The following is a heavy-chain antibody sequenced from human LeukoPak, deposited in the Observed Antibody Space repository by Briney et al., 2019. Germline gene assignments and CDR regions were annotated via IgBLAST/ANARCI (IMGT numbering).Heavy chain of an antibody. J-gene: IGHJ4*02. CDR3: AGQGNRHWGFLHN. Sequence: PSETLSLTCAVYGESFSGYYWSWIRQPPGKGLEWIGEINHSGSASYNPSLRSRVIMSADTSKNQFSLRLRSVTAADTAVYYCAGQGNRHWGFLHNWGRGILVTVSS. CDR1: GESFSGYY. D-gene: IGHD7-27*01. V-gene: IGHV4-34*01. CDR2: INHSGSA.